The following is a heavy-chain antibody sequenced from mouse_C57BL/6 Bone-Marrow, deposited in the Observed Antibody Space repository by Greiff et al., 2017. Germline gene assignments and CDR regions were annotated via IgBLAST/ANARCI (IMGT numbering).Heavy chain of an antibody. V-gene: IGHV14-1*01. D-gene: IGHD2-4*01. Sequence: VQLKQSGAELVRPGASVKLSCTASGFNIKDYYMHWVKQRPEQGLEWIGRIDPEVGDTESAPEFPGKATMTADTSSSTAYLQLSSLTSEDTAVYYCTTDDYGGYYAMDYWGQGTSVTVAS. CDR2: IDPEVGDT. CDR1: GFNIKDYY. J-gene: IGHJ4*01. CDR3: TTDDYGGYYAMDY.